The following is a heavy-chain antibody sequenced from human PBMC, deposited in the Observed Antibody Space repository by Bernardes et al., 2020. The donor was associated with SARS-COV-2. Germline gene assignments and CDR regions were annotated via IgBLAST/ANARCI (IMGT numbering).Heavy chain of an antibody. CDR2: ISSSGSTI. V-gene: IGHV3-11*01. D-gene: IGHD2-8*02. J-gene: IGHJ6*02. CDR3: ASVPYWGSSAGYYYGMDV. Sequence: GSLRLSCAASGFTFSDYYMSWIRQAPGKGLEWVSYISSSGSTIYYADSVKGRFTISRDNAKNSLYLQMNSLRAEDTAVYYCASVPYWGSSAGYYYGMDVWGQGTTVTVSS. CDR1: GFTFSDYY.